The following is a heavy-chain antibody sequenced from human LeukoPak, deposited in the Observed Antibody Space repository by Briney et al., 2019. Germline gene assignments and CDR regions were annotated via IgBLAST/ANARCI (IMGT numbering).Heavy chain of an antibody. D-gene: IGHD6-13*01. CDR1: GGSISSGDYY. CDR2: IYYSGST. Sequence: SETLSLTCTVSGGSISSGDYYWSWIRQPPGKGLEWIGYIYYSGSTYYNPSLKSRVTIPVDTSKNQFSLKLSSMTAADTAVYYCAREMGGQLVDYWGQGTLVTVSS. CDR3: AREMGGQLVDY. J-gene: IGHJ4*02. V-gene: IGHV4-30-4*01.